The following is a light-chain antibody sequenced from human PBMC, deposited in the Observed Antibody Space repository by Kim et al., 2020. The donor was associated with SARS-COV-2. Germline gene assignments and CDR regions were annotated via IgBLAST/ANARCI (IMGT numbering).Light chain of an antibody. Sequence: GKPVPISGTRSSGSIDDNYVQWYQQRPGGVPTTVIYEDDQRPSGVSDRFSGSIDNSSNSASLTISGLRTEDEADYYCQSYNRDNVIFGGGTQLTVL. V-gene: IGLV6-57*03. J-gene: IGLJ2*01. CDR2: EDD. CDR1: SGSIDDNY. CDR3: QSYNRDNVI.